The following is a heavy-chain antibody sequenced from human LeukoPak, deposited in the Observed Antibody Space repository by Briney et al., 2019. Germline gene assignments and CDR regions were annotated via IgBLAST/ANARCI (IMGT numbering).Heavy chain of an antibody. CDR1: GFTFGDYA. CDR3: TSTASTVTTMGYYFDY. D-gene: IGHD4-17*01. V-gene: IGHV3-49*03. Sequence: GRSLRLSCTASGFTFGDYAMSWFRHAPGKGLEWVGFIRSKAYGGTTEYAASVKGRFTISRDDSKSIAYLQMNSLKTEDTAVYYCTSTASTVTTMGYYFDYWGQGTLVTVSS. J-gene: IGHJ4*02. CDR2: IRSKAYGGTT.